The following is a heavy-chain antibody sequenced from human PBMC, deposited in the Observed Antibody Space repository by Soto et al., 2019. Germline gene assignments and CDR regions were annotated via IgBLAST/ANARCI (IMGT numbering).Heavy chain of an antibody. CDR3: VHDFHSSSWYYNWFDP. V-gene: IGHV2-5*02. CDR2: IYWDNDK. CDR1: GFSLSTSGVG. J-gene: IGHJ5*02. Sequence: QITLKESGPTLLKPTQTLTLTCTFSGFSLSTSGVGVGWIRQPPGKALEWLALIYWDNDKRYSPSLQSRLSITKDTSKNQVVLTMTDMDVVDTGTYYCVHDFHSSSWYYNWFDPWGQGTLVTVSS. D-gene: IGHD6-13*01.